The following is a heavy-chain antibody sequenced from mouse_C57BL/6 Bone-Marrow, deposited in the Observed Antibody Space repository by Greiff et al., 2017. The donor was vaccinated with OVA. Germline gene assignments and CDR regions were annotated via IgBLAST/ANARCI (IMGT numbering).Heavy chain of an antibody. J-gene: IGHJ4*01. Sequence: QVQLQPSGAELVRPGTSVKMSCKASGYTFTNYWIGWAKQRPGHGLEWIGDIYPGGGYTNSNEKFKGKATLTADKSSSTADMQFSSLTSEDSAIYYCARGGNYPYYAMDYWGQGTSVTVSS. V-gene: IGHV1-63*01. CDR3: ARGGNYPYYAMDY. D-gene: IGHD2-1*01. CDR1: GYTFTNYW. CDR2: IYPGGGYT.